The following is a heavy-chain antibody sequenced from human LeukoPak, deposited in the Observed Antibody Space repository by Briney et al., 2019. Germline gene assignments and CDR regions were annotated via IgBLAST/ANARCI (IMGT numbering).Heavy chain of an antibody. CDR1: GGSISSYY. D-gene: IGHD5-24*01. Sequence: SETLSLTCTVSGGSISSYYWSWIRQPPGKGLEWIGYIYTSGSTNYNPSLKSRVTISVDTSKNQFSLKLSSVTAADTAVYYCARGIWSEMATNYFDYWGQGTLVTVSS. CDR3: ARGIWSEMATNYFDY. V-gene: IGHV4-4*09. J-gene: IGHJ4*02. CDR2: IYTSGST.